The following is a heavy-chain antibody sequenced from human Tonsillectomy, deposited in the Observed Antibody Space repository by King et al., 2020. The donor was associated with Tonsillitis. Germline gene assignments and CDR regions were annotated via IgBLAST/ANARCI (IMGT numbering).Heavy chain of an antibody. D-gene: IGHD5-18*01. CDR3: ARVSSAPTLDTARPDY. CDR1: GGSFSGYY. Sequence: VQLQQWGAGLLKPSETLSLTCAVYGGSFSGYYWSWLRQPPGKGLEWIGEINHSGSTNYNPSLKSRVTISVDTSKNQFSLKLSSVTAADTAVYYCARVSSAPTLDTARPDYWGQGTLVTVSS. V-gene: IGHV4-34*01. CDR2: INHSGST. J-gene: IGHJ4*02.